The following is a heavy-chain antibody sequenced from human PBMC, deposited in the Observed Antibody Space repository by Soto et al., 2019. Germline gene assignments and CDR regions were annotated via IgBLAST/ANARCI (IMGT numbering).Heavy chain of an antibody. CDR1: GFTFDDYG. Sequence: GGSLRLSCAASGFTFDDYGMHWVRQAPGKGLEWVSAISWNSDIIDYAGPVKGRFTISRDNAKNSLYLQMNSLRAEDTALYYCAKVVVAGQKNWINYFDCWGQGTLVTVSS. CDR2: ISWNSDII. D-gene: IGHD6-19*01. V-gene: IGHV3-9*01. J-gene: IGHJ4*02. CDR3: AKVVVAGQKNWINYFDC.